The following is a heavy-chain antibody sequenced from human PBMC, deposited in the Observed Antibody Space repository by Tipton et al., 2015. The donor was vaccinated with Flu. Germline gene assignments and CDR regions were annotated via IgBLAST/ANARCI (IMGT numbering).Heavy chain of an antibody. J-gene: IGHJ5*02. V-gene: IGHV4-38-2*02. CDR1: GYSISSGYY. D-gene: IGHD2-15*01. CDR2: IYHSGST. CDR3: ARRYCSGGSCVTGWFDP. Sequence: LSCTVSGYSISSGYYWGWIRQPPGKGLEWIGSIYHSGSTYYNPSLKSRVTISVDTSKNQFSLKLSSVTAADTAVYYCARRYCSGGSCVTGWFDPWGQGTLVTVSS.